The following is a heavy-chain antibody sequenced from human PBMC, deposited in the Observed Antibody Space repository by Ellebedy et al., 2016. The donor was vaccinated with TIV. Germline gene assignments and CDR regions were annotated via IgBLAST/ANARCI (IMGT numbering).Heavy chain of an antibody. CDR3: AVPLYGGYDYYFDK. Sequence: AASVKVSCKASGYTFTGNYIHWVRQAPGQGLEWMGWINPETGGTDSAPKFQGRVTMTRDTAITTAYMELSRLTSDDTALYFCAVPLYGGYDYYFDKWGQGTLVAVSS. CDR2: INPETGGT. J-gene: IGHJ4*02. V-gene: IGHV1-2*02. D-gene: IGHD5-12*01. CDR1: GYTFTGNY.